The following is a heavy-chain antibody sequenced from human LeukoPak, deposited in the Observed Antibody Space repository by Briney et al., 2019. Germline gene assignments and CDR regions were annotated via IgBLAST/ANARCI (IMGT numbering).Heavy chain of an antibody. J-gene: IGHJ4*02. CDR3: VRSGYYFGDY. CDR1: GYSLSELP. V-gene: IGHV1-2*04. CDR2: INPNSGGT. Sequence: ASVKVSCKVSGYSLSELPMHWVRQAPGQGLEWMGWINPNSGGTNYAQKFQGWVTMTRDTSISTAYMELSRLRSDDTAVYYCVRSGYYFGDYWGQGTLVTVSS. D-gene: IGHD3-3*01.